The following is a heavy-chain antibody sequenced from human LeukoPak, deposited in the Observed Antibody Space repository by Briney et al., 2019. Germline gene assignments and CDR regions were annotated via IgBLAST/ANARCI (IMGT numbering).Heavy chain of an antibody. V-gene: IGHV3-74*01. J-gene: IGHJ4*02. D-gene: IGHD3-3*01. Sequence: GGSLRLSCAASGFTFSSYWMHWVRQAPGKGLVWVSRINSDGSSTSYADSVKGRFTISRDNAKNTLYLQMNSLRAEDTAVYYCAMNRITIFGVVTDYWGQGTLVTVSS. CDR1: GFTFSSYW. CDR2: INSDGSST. CDR3: AMNRITIFGVVTDY.